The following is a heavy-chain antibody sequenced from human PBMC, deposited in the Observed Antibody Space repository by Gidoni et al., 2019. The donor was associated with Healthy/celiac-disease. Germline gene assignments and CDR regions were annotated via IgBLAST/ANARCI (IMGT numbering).Heavy chain of an antibody. CDR2: ISYDGSNK. Sequence: QVQLVEAGGGVVQPGRSLRLSCAASGFTSSRYAMHWVRQAPGKGLEWLAVISYDGSNKYYADSVKGRFTISRDNSKNTLYLQMNSLRAEDTAVYYCARGIFPCAADYEFALACFDAFDIWGQGTMVTVSS. J-gene: IGHJ3*02. CDR3: ARGIFPCAADYEFALACFDAFDI. V-gene: IGHV3-30-3*01. CDR1: GFTSSRYA. D-gene: IGHD3-22*01.